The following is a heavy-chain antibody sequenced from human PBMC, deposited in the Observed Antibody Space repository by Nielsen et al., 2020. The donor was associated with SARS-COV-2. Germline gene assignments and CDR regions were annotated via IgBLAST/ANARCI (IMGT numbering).Heavy chain of an antibody. CDR2: IYYSGST. D-gene: IGHD2-2*02. Sequence: SETLSLTCTVSGGSISSGGYYWSWIRQHPGKGLEWIGYIYYSGSTYYNPSLKSRVTISVDTSKNQFSLKLSSVTAADTAVYYCARDRIRRQLLYFLSLGNDYWGQGTLVTVSS. CDR3: ARDRIRRQLLYFLSLGNDY. J-gene: IGHJ4*02. V-gene: IGHV4-31*03. CDR1: GGSISSGGYY.